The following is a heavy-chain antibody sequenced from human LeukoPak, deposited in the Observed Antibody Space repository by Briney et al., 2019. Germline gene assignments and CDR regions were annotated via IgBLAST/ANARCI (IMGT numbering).Heavy chain of an antibody. CDR3: SRSQRGMDHCSSPSCYIDY. J-gene: IGHJ4*02. V-gene: IGHV4-39*02. D-gene: IGHD2-2*02. Sequence: SETLSLTCTGSSGSLSSSSYYWGWIRQPPGTGLEWVGSIYYSGSTYYNPSLKSRVPISVDTTKNHFSLKLNSVTAADTAVYYCSRSQRGMDHCSSPSCYIDYWGQGTLVTVSA. CDR2: IYYSGST. CDR1: SGSLSSSSYY.